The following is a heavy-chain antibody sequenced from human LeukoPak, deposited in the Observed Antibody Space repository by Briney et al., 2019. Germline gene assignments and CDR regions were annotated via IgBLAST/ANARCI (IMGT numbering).Heavy chain of an antibody. J-gene: IGHJ4*02. Sequence: GGSLRLSCAASGFTFSSYSMNWVRQAPGKGLEWVSSISSSSSYIYHADSVKGRFTISRDNAKNSLYLQMNSLRAEDTAVYYCARDFWRTYYYDSSGYYSPFDYWDQGTLVTVSS. CDR3: ARDFWRTYYYDSSGYYSPFDY. V-gene: IGHV3-21*01. D-gene: IGHD3-22*01. CDR1: GFTFSSYS. CDR2: ISSSSSYI.